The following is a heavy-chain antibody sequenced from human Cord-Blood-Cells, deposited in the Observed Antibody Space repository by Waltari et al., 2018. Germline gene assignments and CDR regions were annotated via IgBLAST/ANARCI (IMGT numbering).Heavy chain of an antibody. V-gene: IGHV3-30*18. CDR1: GFTFSSYG. J-gene: IGHJ3*02. D-gene: IGHD1-7*01. CDR3: AKGDKRPFNWNYDAFDI. CDR2: ISYDGSNK. Sequence: QVQLVESGGGVVQPGRSLRLSCAASGFTFSSYGMHWVRQAPGKGLEWGAVISYDGSNKYYADSVKGRFTISRDNSKNTLYLQMNSLRAEDTAVYYCAKGDKRPFNWNYDAFDIWGQGTMVTVSS.